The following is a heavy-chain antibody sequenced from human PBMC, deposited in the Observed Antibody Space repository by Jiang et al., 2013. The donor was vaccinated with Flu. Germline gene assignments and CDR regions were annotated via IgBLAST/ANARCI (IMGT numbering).Heavy chain of an antibody. CDR2: LYYSGST. V-gene: IGHV4-39*01. J-gene: IGHJ3*02. Sequence: GSGLVKPSETLSLTCSVSGGSISSSTYYWGWIRQPPGKGLEWIGSLYYSGSTYYNPSLKSRVTISVDTSKNQFSLNLNSVTAADTAVYYCARHSRHGTFYYDSTGPWAPFDIWGQGTTVTVSS. CDR1: GGSISSSTYY. CDR3: ARHSRHGTFYYDSTGPWAPFDI. D-gene: IGHD3-22*01.